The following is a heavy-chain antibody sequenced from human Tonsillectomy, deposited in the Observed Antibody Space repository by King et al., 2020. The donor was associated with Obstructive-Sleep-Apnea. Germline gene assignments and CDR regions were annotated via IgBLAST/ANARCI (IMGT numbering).Heavy chain of an antibody. CDR1: CGSISSGDYY. V-gene: IGHV4-31*03. Sequence: VQLQESGPGLVKPSQTLSLPCTVSCGSISSGDYYWTWIRQHPGNGLGWFWYISYSWSTHYKPSLKSRVAISVDTPKKQFFLKLSSVTAADTAVYYCARDSPPSKFYYGMDVWGQGTTVTVSS. J-gene: IGHJ6*02. CDR3: ARDSPPSKFYYGMDV. CDR2: ISYSWST.